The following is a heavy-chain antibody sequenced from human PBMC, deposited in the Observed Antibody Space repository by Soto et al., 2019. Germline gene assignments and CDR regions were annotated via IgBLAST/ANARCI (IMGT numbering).Heavy chain of an antibody. CDR1: GFTFSSYS. V-gene: IGHV3-21*06. CDR3: ARESEDLTSNFDY. Sequence: PGGSLRLSCVASGFTFSSYSVNWVRQAPGKGLEWVSSISSTTNYIYYGDSMKGRFTISRDNAKNSLYLEMNSLRAEDTAVYYCARESEDLTSNFDYWGQGTLVTVSS. J-gene: IGHJ4*02. CDR2: ISSTTNYI.